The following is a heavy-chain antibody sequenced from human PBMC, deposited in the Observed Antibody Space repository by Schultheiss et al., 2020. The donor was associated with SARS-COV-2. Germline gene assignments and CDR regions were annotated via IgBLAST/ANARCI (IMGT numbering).Heavy chain of an antibody. V-gene: IGHV4-59*10. CDR3: ARGHRYSYGYIAKYYFDY. D-gene: IGHD5-18*01. CDR2: IYTSGST. CDR1: GGSFSGYY. Sequence: SETLSLTCAVYGGSFSGYYWSWIRQPAGKGLEWIGRIYTSGSTNYNPSLKSRVTMSVDTSKNQFSLKLSSVTAADTAVYYCARGHRYSYGYIAKYYFDYWGQGTLVTVSS. J-gene: IGHJ4*02.